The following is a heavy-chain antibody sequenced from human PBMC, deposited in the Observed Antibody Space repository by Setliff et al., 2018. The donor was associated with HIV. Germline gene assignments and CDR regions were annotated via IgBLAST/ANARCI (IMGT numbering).Heavy chain of an antibody. CDR3: ARWRGYSYGSLLRYYDY. D-gene: IGHD5-18*01. CDR2: INNSGST. Sequence: SETLSLTCAVYGGSFSGYYWSWIRQPPGKGLEWIAEINNSGSTNYNPSLKSRVTVSVDTSKNQFSLKLRSVTAADTAVYYCARWRGYSYGSLLRYYDYWGQRTLVTVSS. J-gene: IGHJ4*02. V-gene: IGHV4-34*01. CDR1: GGSFSGYY.